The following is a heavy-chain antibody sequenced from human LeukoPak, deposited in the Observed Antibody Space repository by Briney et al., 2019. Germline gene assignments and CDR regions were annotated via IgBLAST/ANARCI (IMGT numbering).Heavy chain of an antibody. V-gene: IGHV3-15*01. CDR1: GFTFSDVW. CDR3: SEGLAY. CDR2: ITTTAHGATT. J-gene: IGHJ4*02. Sequence: GGSLRLSCAASGFTFSDVWMSWVRQAPWKGLEWVGRITTTAHGATTEYAAPVKGRFTISRDDSKNTVYLQMNSLKTEDTAVYYCSEGLAYWGQGTLVTVSP.